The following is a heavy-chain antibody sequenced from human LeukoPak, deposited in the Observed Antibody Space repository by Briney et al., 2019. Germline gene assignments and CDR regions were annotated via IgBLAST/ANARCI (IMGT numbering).Heavy chain of an antibody. J-gene: IGHJ4*02. D-gene: IGHD3-22*01. Sequence: SETLSLTCAVYGGSFSGYYWSWIRQPPGKGLEWIGEINHNGSTNYNPSLKSRVTISVDTSKNQFSLKLSSVTAADTAVYYCARDSYYYDSTGYYRFDYWGQGTLVTVSS. V-gene: IGHV4-34*01. CDR1: GGSFSGYY. CDR3: ARDSYYYDSTGYYRFDY. CDR2: INHNGST.